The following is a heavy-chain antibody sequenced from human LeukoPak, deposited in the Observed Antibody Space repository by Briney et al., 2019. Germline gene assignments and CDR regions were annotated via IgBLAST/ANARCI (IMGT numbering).Heavy chain of an antibody. CDR3: AKDEEVTGTNLGLILDAFDI. CDR2: IKQDGSEK. D-gene: IGHD1-20*01. CDR1: GFTFSSYW. J-gene: IGHJ3*02. V-gene: IGHV3-7*01. Sequence: GGSLRLSCAASGFTFSSYWMSWVRQAPGKGLEWVANIKQDGSEKYYVDSVKGRFTISRDNAKNSLYLQMNSLRAEDTAVDFCAKDEEVTGTNLGLILDAFDIWGQGTMVTVSS.